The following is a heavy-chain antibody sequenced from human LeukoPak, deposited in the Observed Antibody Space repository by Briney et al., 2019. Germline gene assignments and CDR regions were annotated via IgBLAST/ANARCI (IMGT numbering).Heavy chain of an antibody. CDR2: INHSGST. Sequence: PSETLSLTCAVYGVSFSGYYWSWIRQPPGKGLEWIGEINHSGSTNYNPSLKSRVTISVDTSKNQFSLKLSSVTAADTAVYYCARVSVPQAGWGQGTLVTVSS. J-gene: IGHJ4*02. CDR3: ARVSVPQAG. V-gene: IGHV4-34*01. CDR1: GVSFSGYY.